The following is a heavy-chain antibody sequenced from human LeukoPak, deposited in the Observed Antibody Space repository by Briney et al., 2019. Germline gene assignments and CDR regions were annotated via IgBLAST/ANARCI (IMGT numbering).Heavy chain of an antibody. V-gene: IGHV3-30*18. Sequence: GRSLRLSCAASGFTFSSYGMHWVRQAPGKGLEWVAVISYDGSNKYYADSVKGRFTISRDNSKNTLYLQMNSLRAEDTAVYYCAKDLYGGNTRGCGMDVWGQGTTVTVSS. CDR2: ISYDGSNK. D-gene: IGHD4-23*01. CDR3: AKDLYGGNTRGCGMDV. J-gene: IGHJ6*02. CDR1: GFTFSSYG.